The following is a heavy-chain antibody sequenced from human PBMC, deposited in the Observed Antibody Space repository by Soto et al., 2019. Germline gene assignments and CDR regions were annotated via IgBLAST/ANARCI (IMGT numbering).Heavy chain of an antibody. J-gene: IGHJ6*02. CDR1: GLSLRTTGVG. V-gene: IGHV2-5*02. Sequence: QVTLKESGPTLVKPTQTLTLTCTVSGLSLRTTGVGVGWVRQPPGKALEWLALLYWDDDQRYSPSLRSRLTIAQDNSEKQVVLTMTNMDTVDTATYYCVQSRCGGDCLEIYSSHAYNGLDVWGQGTTVTVSS. CDR2: LYWDDDQ. D-gene: IGHD2-21*02. CDR3: VQSRCGGDCLEIYSSHAYNGLDV.